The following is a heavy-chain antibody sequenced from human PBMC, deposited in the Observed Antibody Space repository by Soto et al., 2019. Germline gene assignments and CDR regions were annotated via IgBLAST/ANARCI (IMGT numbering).Heavy chain of an antibody. J-gene: IGHJ4*02. CDR1: GFSFSNYA. CDR2: ISSDGVTK. Sequence: QVQLVESGGDVVQPGRSLRLSCVVSGFSFSNYAMHWVRQAPGKGLEWVAVISSDGVTKYFAGSVKGRFTIFRDNPVNTLFLQMNNLRAEDTAVYYCARQHDDKSTWYRFGYWGQGTLVAVSS. V-gene: IGHV3-30-3*01. D-gene: IGHD6-13*01. CDR3: ARQHDDKSTWYRFGY.